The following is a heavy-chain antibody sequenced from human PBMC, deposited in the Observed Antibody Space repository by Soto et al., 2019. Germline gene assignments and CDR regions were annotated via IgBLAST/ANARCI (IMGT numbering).Heavy chain of an antibody. V-gene: IGHV3-23*01. J-gene: IGHJ3*02. CDR2: ITGSGDYA. D-gene: IGHD2-8*01. CDR3: ARDPNGYYIGAFDN. CDR1: RFTFSSYA. Sequence: PGGSLRLSCAASRFTFSSYAMTWVRQAPGKGPEWVSSITGSGDYARYADSVKGRFTISRDNSKNTLFLQMNSLRAEDTAVYYCARDPNGYYIGAFDNWGQGTMVTVSS.